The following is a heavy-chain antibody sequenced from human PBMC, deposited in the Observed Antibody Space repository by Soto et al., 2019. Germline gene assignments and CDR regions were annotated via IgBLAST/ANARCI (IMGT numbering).Heavy chain of an antibody. CDR1: GFTFDDYA. J-gene: IGHJ1*01. D-gene: IGHD6-13*01. Sequence: EVQLVESGGGLVQPGRSLRLSCAASGFTFDDYAMHWVRQVPGKGLEWVSGINWNSGSIGYGDSVKGRFAISRDNAKNSRHLQMNSLSAEDTAFYYCVKDESINWYSGHFRHWGQGTLVTGSS. V-gene: IGHV3-9*01. CDR3: VKDESINWYSGHFRH. CDR2: INWNSGSI.